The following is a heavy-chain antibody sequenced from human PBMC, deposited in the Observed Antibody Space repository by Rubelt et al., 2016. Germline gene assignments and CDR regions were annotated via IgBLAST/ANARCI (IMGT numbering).Heavy chain of an antibody. Sequence: QVQLVQSGAEVKKPGASVKVSCKASGYTFTSYGISWVRQAPGQGLEWMGWISAYNGNTNYAQKLQGSVTMAPDASTSTAYMELRSLGSDDTAVYYCARCRRAGGAVAGTWDYWGQGTLVTVSS. CDR2: ISAYNGNT. J-gene: IGHJ4*02. CDR1: GYTFTSYG. D-gene: IGHD6-19*01. V-gene: IGHV1-18*01. CDR3: ARCRRAGGAVAGTWDY.